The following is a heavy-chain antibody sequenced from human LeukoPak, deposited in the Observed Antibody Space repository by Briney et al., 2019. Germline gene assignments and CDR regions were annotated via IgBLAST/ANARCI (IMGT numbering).Heavy chain of an antibody. J-gene: IGHJ4*02. CDR2: IYHSGST. CDR3: ARVGVRAATTYFDY. Sequence: SETLSLTCTVSGGSISSGGYYWSWIRQPPGKGLEWIGYIYHSGSTYYNPSLKSRVTISVDRSKNQFSLKLSSVTAADTAVYYCARVGVRAATTYFDYWGQGTLVTVSS. V-gene: IGHV4-30-2*01. D-gene: IGHD2-15*01. CDR1: GGSISSGGYY.